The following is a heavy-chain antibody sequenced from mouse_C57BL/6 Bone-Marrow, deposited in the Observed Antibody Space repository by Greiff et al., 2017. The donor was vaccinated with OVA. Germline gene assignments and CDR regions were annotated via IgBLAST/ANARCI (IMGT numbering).Heavy chain of an antibody. V-gene: IGHV2-6-1*01. J-gene: IGHJ4*01. D-gene: IGHD3-3*01. CDR3: ARHPGGTDAMDY. Sequence: VQVVESGPGLVAPSQSLSIPCTVSGFSLTSYGVHWVRQPPGKGLEWLVVIWSDGSTTYNSALKSRLSISKDNSKSQVFLKMNSLQTDDTAMYYCARHPGGTDAMDYWGQGTSVTVSS. CDR2: IWSDGST. CDR1: GFSLTSYG.